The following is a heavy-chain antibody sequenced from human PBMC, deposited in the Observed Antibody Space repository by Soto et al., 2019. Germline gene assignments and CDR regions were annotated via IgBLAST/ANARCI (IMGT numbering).Heavy chain of an antibody. V-gene: IGHV4-39*01. Sequence: QLQLQESGPGLVKPSETLSLTCTVSGGSISSSSYYWGWIRQPPGKGLEWIGSIYYSGSTYYNPSRKSRVTISVDTSKNQFALKLSSVTAADKAVYYCAAIGGSYYYVDYWGQGTLVTVYS. D-gene: IGHD2-15*01. J-gene: IGHJ4*02. CDR3: AAIGGSYYYVDY. CDR1: GGSISSSSYY. CDR2: IYYSGST.